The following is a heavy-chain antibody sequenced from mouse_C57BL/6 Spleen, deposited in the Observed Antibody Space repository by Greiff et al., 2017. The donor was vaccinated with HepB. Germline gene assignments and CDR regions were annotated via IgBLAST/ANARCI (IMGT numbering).Heavy chain of an antibody. D-gene: IGHD2-3*01. Sequence: EVHLVESGGGLVKPGGSLKLSCAASGFTFSDDGMHWVRQAPEKGLEWVAYISSGSSTIYYADTVKGRFTISSDNAKNTLFLQMTSLRSEDTAMYYCARRGIDGYYGDAMDYWGQGTSVTVSS. CDR2: ISSGSSTI. CDR1: GFTFSDDG. J-gene: IGHJ4*01. V-gene: IGHV5-17*01. CDR3: ARRGIDGYYGDAMDY.